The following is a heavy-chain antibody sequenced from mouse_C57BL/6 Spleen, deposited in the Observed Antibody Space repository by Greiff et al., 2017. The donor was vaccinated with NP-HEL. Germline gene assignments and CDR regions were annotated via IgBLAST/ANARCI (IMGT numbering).Heavy chain of an antibody. Sequence: ESGPGLVKPSQSLSLTCSVTGYSITSGYYWNWIRQFPGNKLEWMGYISYDGSNNYNPSLKNRISITRDTSKNQFFLKLNSVTTEDTATYYCASLYYGNYGYAMDYWGQGTSVTVSS. J-gene: IGHJ4*01. CDR3: ASLYYGNYGYAMDY. CDR1: GYSITSGYY. D-gene: IGHD2-1*01. CDR2: ISYDGSN. V-gene: IGHV3-6*01.